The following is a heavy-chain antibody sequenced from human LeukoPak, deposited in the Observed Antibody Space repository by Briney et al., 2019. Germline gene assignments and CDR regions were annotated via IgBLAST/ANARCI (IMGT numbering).Heavy chain of an antibody. Sequence: GGSLRLSCAASGFTFSSYAMHWVRQAPGKGLEWVAVISYDGSNKYYADSVKGRFTISRDNSKNTLYLQMNSLRAEDTAVYYCARAASKYCSGGSCYGMDVWGKGTTVTVSS. CDR3: ARAASKYCSGGSCYGMDV. J-gene: IGHJ6*04. D-gene: IGHD2-15*01. CDR1: GFTFSSYA. V-gene: IGHV3-30*04. CDR2: ISYDGSNK.